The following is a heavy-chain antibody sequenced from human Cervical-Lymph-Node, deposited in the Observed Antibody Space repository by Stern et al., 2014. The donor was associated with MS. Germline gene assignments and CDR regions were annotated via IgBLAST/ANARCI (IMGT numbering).Heavy chain of an antibody. D-gene: IGHD5/OR15-5a*01. CDR3: ATLYDSSGNYGMEV. CDR2: VNANGGSA. CDR1: GYTFIRDY. J-gene: IGHJ6*02. Sequence: QVQLVQSGAQVKTPGASVKVSCKGSGYTFIRDYIHWVRQAPGQGLEWMGIVNANGGSAMYARKFQDIVTMASVTSTSTVSIELSTLRSDVTAVYYCATLYDSSGNYGMEVWGQGTTVIVSS. V-gene: IGHV1-46*01.